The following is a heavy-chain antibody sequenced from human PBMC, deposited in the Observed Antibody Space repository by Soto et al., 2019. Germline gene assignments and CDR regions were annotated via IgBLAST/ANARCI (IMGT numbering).Heavy chain of an antibody. Sequence: QVQLVESGGGVVQPGRSLRLSCAASGFTFSSYGMQWVRQAPGKGLEWVAVISYDGSNKYHADSVKGRFTISRDNFKNTLYLQMNSLRPEDTAVYQCAKERYGQLWLEDYGLDVWGQGTTVTVSS. J-gene: IGHJ6*02. D-gene: IGHD5-18*01. CDR1: GFTFSSYG. CDR2: ISYDGSNK. CDR3: AKERYGQLWLEDYGLDV. V-gene: IGHV3-30*18.